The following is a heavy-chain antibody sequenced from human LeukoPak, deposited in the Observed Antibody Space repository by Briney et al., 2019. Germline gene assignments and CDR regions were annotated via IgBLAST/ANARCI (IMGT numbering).Heavy chain of an antibody. D-gene: IGHD3-22*01. J-gene: IGHJ4*02. CDR3: ARGFGGYYDSSGYFDY. CDR1: GFTFSSYG. CDR2: IRYDGSNK. Sequence: GGSLRLSCSASGFTFSSYGMHWVRQAPGKGLEWVAFIRYDGSNKYYADSVKGRFTISRDNAKNSLYLQMNSLRAEDTAVYYCARGFGGYYDSSGYFDYWGQGTLVTVSS. V-gene: IGHV3-30*02.